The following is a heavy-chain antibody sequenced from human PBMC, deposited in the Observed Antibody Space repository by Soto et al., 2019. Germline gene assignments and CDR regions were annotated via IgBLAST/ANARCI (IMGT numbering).Heavy chain of an antibody. J-gene: IGHJ4*02. CDR1: GFTFSSYA. CDR2: ISGSGGST. D-gene: IGHD1-7*01. Sequence: PGGSLRLSCAASGFTFSSYAMSWVRQAPGKGLEWVSAISGSGGSTYYADSVKGRFTISRDNSKNTLYLQMNSLRAEDTAVYSCAKGASHWNYGCLDYWGQGTLVTVSS. CDR3: AKGASHWNYGCLDY. V-gene: IGHV3-23*01.